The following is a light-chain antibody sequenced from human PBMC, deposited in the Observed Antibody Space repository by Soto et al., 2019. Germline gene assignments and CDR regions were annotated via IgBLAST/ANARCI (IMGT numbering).Light chain of an antibody. J-gene: IGLJ3*02. CDR3: NSYTSSSTWV. V-gene: IGLV2-14*01. CDR2: EVS. Sequence: QSALTQPASVSGSPGQSIAISCTGTSSDVGGYNYVSWYQQHPGKAPKLMIYEVSNRPSGVSNRFSGSKSGNTASLTISGLQAEDEADDYCNSYTSSSTWVFGGGTKLTVL. CDR1: SSDVGGYNY.